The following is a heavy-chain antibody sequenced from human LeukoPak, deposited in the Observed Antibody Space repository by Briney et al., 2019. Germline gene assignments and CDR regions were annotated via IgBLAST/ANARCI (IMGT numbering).Heavy chain of an antibody. CDR3: ARGGPYTAHKAVYFDY. CDR1: GGSFSGYY. D-gene: IGHD3-16*01. V-gene: IGHV4-34*01. Sequence: SETLSLTCAVYGGSFSGYYWSWIRQPPGKGLEWIGEINHSGSTNYNPSLKSRVTISVDTSKNQFSLKLSSVTAADTAVYYCARGGPYTAHKAVYFDYWGQGTLVNVSS. CDR2: INHSGST. J-gene: IGHJ4*02.